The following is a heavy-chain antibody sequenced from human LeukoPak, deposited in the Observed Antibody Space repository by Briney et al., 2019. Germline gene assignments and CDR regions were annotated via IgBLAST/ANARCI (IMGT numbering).Heavy chain of an antibody. CDR2: ISSSGSTI. J-gene: IGHJ4*02. V-gene: IGHV3-48*03. D-gene: IGHD5-12*01. Sequence: GGSLRLSCAASGFTFTSYEMNWVRQAPGKGLEWVSYISSSGSTIYCADSVKGRFTISRDNTKTSLYLQMNSLRAEDTAVYYCASGGYDSSFDYWGQGTLVTVSS. CDR3: ASGGYDSSFDY. CDR1: GFTFTSYE.